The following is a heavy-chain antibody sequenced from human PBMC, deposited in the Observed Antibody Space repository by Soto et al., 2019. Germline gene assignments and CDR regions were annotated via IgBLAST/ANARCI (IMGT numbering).Heavy chain of an antibody. J-gene: IGHJ4*02. V-gene: IGHV3-30-3*01. CDR2: ISYDGSNK. D-gene: IGHD6-19*01. CDR1: GFTFSSYA. Sequence: QVQLVESGGGVVQPGRSLRLSCAASGFTFSSYAMHWVRQAPGKGLEWVAVISYDGSNKYYADSVKDRFTISRDNSKNTLYLQMNSLRPEDTAVYYCARGDSGWYSSYFDYWGQGTLVTVSS. CDR3: ARGDSGWYSSYFDY.